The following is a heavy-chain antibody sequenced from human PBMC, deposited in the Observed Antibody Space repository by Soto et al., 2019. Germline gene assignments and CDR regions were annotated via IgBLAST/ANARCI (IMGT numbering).Heavy chain of an antibody. CDR3: ARWGDYYYHAMDV. CDR1: GFTFSSYS. CDR2: ISSSSSYI. Sequence: PGGSLRLSCAASGFTFSSYSMNWVRQAPGKGLEWVSSISSSSSYIYSADSLKGRFTISRDNAKNSLCLQMNSLRAEDTAVYYCARWGDYYYHAMDVWGQGTTATVSS. D-gene: IGHD3-16*01. V-gene: IGHV3-21*01. J-gene: IGHJ6*02.